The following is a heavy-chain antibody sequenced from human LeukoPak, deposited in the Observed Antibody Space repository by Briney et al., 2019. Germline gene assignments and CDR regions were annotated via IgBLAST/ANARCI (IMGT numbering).Heavy chain of an antibody. J-gene: IGHJ4*02. V-gene: IGHV3-30*18. D-gene: IGHD6-19*01. CDR3: AKVRWDNSGWYYLDY. CDR1: GFTFSSYG. CDR2: ISYDGSNK. Sequence: PGRSLRLSCAASGFTFSSYGMHWVRQAPGKGLEWVAVISYDGSNKYYADSVKGRFTISRDNSKNTLYLQMNSLRAEDTAVYYCAKVRWDNSGWYYLDYWGQGTLVTVSS.